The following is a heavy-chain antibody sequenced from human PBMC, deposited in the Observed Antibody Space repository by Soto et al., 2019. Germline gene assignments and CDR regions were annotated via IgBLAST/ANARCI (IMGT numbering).Heavy chain of an antibody. V-gene: IGHV6-1*01. CDR3: ARDRGYCSGGSCYGDGMDV. Sequence: HSQTLSLTCAISGDSVSSNSAAWNWSRQSPSRGLEWLGRTYYRSKWYNDYAVSVKSRITINPDTSKNQFSLQLNSVTPEDTAVYYCARDRGYCSGGSCYGDGMDVWGQGTTVTVSS. D-gene: IGHD2-15*01. CDR1: GDSVSSNSAA. J-gene: IGHJ6*02. CDR2: TYYRSKWYN.